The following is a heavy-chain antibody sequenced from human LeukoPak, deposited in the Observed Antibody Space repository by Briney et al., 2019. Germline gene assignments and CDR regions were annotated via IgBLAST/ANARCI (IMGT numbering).Heavy chain of an antibody. CDR2: MNPNSGNT. J-gene: IGHJ4*02. V-gene: IGHV1-8*03. D-gene: IGHD3-3*01. CDR1: GYTFPSYD. CDR3: ARGPTPRRITIFGVVIQYYFDY. Sequence: ASVKVSCKASGYTFPSYDINWVRQATGQGLEWMGWMNPNSGNTGYAQKFQGRVTITRNTSISTAYMELSSLRSEDTAVYYCARGPTPRRITIFGVVIQYYFDYWGQGTLVTVSS.